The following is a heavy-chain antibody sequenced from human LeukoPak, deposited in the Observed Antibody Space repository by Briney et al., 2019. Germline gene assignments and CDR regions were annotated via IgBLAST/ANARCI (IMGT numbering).Heavy chain of an antibody. J-gene: IGHJ4*02. Sequence: PGGSLRLSCAASGFTFSSYSMNWVRQAPGKGLEWVSYISSSGITRYYADSVKGRFTISRDNAKNSLYLQMHSLRAEDTAVYYCARDFRGGSYVVGYWGQGTLVTVSS. V-gene: IGHV3-48*04. CDR3: ARDFRGGSYVVGY. CDR1: GFTFSSYS. D-gene: IGHD1-26*01. CDR2: ISSSGITR.